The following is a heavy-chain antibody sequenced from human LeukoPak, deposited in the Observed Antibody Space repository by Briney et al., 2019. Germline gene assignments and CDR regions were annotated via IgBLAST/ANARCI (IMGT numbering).Heavy chain of an antibody. CDR1: GGTFSSYA. J-gene: IGHJ6*02. Sequence: ASVKVSCKASGGTFSSYAISWVRQAPGQGLEWMGRIIPILGIANYAQKFQGRVTITADKSTSTAYMELSSLRSEDTAVYYCAREGYGSRYYYGMDVWGQGTMVTVSS. D-gene: IGHD5-18*01. V-gene: IGHV1-69*04. CDR3: AREGYGSRYYYGMDV. CDR2: IIPILGIA.